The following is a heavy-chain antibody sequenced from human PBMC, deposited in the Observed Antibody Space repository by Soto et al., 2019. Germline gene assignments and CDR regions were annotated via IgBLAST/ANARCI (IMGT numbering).Heavy chain of an antibody. D-gene: IGHD6-19*01. Sequence: QVQLVESGGGVVQPGRSLRLSCAASGFTFNTHGMHWVRQAPGKGLEWVAVIWYDESKKYYEDSVTGRFTISRDNSRSALYLQIDSLIAEDTGVYYCARSSGLGIDVWGQGTLVTVSS. V-gene: IGHV3-33*01. CDR2: IWYDESKK. J-gene: IGHJ4*02. CDR3: ARSSGLGIDV. CDR1: GFTFNTHG.